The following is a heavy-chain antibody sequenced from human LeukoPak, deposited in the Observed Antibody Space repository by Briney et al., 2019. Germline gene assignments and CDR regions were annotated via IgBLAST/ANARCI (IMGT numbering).Heavy chain of an antibody. D-gene: IGHD4-17*01. J-gene: IGHJ5*02. CDR1: GFTFNYYA. CDR3: ARFIDGDYVYSDWFDP. V-gene: IGHV3-23*01. Sequence: GGSLRLSCAASGFTFNYYAMNWVRQAPGKGLEWVSGISDSGGDTYYADSVKGRFTISRDNAKNSLYLQMNSLRAEDTAVYYCARFIDGDYVYSDWFDPWGQGTLVTVSS. CDR2: ISDSGGDT.